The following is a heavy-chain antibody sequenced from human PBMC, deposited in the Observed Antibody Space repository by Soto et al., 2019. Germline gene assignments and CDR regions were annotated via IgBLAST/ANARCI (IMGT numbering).Heavy chain of an antibody. CDR3: AAVLPSSYYYDSSGFEDAFDI. D-gene: IGHD3-22*01. J-gene: IGHJ3*02. CDR1: GFTFTSSA. CDR2: IVVGSGNT. V-gene: IGHV1-58*02. Sequence: SVKVSCKASGFTFTSSAMQWVRQARGQRLEWIGWIVVGSGNTNYAQKFQERVTITRDMSTSTAYIELSSLRSEDTAVYYCAAVLPSSYYYDSSGFEDAFDIWGQGTMVTVSS.